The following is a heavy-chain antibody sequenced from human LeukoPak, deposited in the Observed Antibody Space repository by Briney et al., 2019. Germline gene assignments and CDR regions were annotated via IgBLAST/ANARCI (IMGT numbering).Heavy chain of an antibody. CDR1: GFIFSSYG. J-gene: IGHJ4*02. Sequence: GGSLRLSCAASGFIFSSYGMHWVRQAPGKGLEWVSFIRFDESATVYADSVKGRFTISRDNSKNTVYMQMTSLRAEDTAVYYCARDGATMVRGVITFNSDWGQGTLVTVSS. D-gene: IGHD3-10*01. CDR2: IRFDESAT. V-gene: IGHV3-30*02. CDR3: ARDGATMVRGVITFNSD.